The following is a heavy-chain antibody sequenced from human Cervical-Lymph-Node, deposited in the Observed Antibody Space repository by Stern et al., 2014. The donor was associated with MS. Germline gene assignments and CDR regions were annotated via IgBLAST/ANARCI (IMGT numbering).Heavy chain of an antibody. Sequence: QVTLKESGPTLVKPTQTLTLTCTLSGFSLSTSGVGVGWIRQSPGKALEWLVLLSLDDDKRYNPSLKNRLTITMDAAKKKVVLTTANVDPVDTATYYCARSLVMTSTRSPMGAFDVWGQGTVVTVSS. CDR3: ARSLVMTSTRSPMGAFDV. D-gene: IGHD2/OR15-2a*01. J-gene: IGHJ3*01. CDR1: GFSLSTSGVG. V-gene: IGHV2-5*02. CDR2: LSLDDDK.